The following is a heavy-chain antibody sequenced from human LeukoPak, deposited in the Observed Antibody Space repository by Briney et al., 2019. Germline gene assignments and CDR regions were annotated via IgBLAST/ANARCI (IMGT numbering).Heavy chain of an antibody. CDR2: ITGGGGST. J-gene: IGHJ6*02. CDR3: ARGNAMGV. CDR1: GFTVYNFA. V-gene: IGHV3-23*01. Sequence: GGSLRLSCVASGFTVYNFAMSWVRQAPGKGLEWVSLITGGGGSTDYADSVKGRFTISRDNAKNSLSLQMNSLRAEDTALYYCARGNAMGVWGQGTTVTASS.